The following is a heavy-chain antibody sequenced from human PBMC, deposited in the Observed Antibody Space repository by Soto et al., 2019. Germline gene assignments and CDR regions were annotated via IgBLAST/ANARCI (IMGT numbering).Heavy chain of an antibody. CDR1: GGTFSSYA. J-gene: IGHJ5*02. Sequence: GASVKVSCKASGGTFSSYAISWVRQAPGQGLEWMGGIIPIFGTANYAQKFQGRVTITADESTSTAYMELSSLRSEDTAVYYCASGTYYYDSSGYPSHGLDWFNPWGQGTLVTVSS. D-gene: IGHD3-22*01. CDR2: IIPIFGTA. V-gene: IGHV1-69*13. CDR3: ASGTYYYDSSGYPSHGLDWFNP.